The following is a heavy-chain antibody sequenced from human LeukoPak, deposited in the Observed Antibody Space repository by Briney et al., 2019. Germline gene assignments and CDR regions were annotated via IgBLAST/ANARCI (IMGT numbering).Heavy chain of an antibody. V-gene: IGHV3-7*01. Sequence: PGGSLRLSCAASGFTFSNSWMTWVRQAPGKGLEWVANIKEDGSEKYYADSVKGRFTISRDNSKNTLYLQMNSLRAEDTAVYYCAKDTLEQWLVGCLDYWGQGTLVTVSS. CDR1: GFTFSNSW. J-gene: IGHJ4*02. CDR2: IKEDGSEK. CDR3: AKDTLEQWLVGCLDY. D-gene: IGHD6-19*01.